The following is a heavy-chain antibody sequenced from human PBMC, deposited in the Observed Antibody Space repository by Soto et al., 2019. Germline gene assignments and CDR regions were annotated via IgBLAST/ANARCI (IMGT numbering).Heavy chain of an antibody. J-gene: IGHJ5*02. V-gene: IGHV3-23*01. CDR1: GFTFNNYA. CDR2: ISAGGGSP. CDR3: VKHAEYQLVSWFDP. Sequence: EVQLLESGGGLVQPGGSLRLSCAASGFTFNNYAMNWVRQAPGKGLEWVSGISAGGGSPFIADSVKGRFIISRDNAKDTLYLQMNSLTGEDTAIYYCVKHAEYQLVSWFDPWGQGTLVTVSS. D-gene: IGHD6-6*01.